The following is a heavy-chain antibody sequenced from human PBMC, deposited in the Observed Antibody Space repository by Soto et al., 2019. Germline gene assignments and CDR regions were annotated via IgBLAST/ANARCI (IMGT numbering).Heavy chain of an antibody. V-gene: IGHV3-33*01. CDR2: IWYDGSNK. CDR1: GFSFSIYG. D-gene: IGHD3-3*01. Sequence: RGGSLKGSSAAFGFSFSIYGMHWVRQAPGKGLEWVAVIWYDGSNKYYADSVKGRFTISRDNSKNTLYLQMNSLRAEDTAVYYCARDWYTIFGVVINPHYYYGMDVWGQGTTVTVSS. CDR3: ARDWYTIFGVVINPHYYYGMDV. J-gene: IGHJ6*02.